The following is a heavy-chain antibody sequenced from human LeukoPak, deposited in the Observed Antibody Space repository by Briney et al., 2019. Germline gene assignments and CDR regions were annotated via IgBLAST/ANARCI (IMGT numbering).Heavy chain of an antibody. V-gene: IGHV4-34*01. Sequence: SETLSLTCAVYGGSFSGYYWSWIRQPPGRGLEWIGEINHSGSINYNPSLKSRVTISVDTSKNQFSLKLSSVTAADTAVYYCAKRGPYYYGSGSYYKGAQYYFDSWGQGPLVTVSS. D-gene: IGHD3-10*01. J-gene: IGHJ4*02. CDR3: AKRGPYYYGSGSYYKGAQYYFDS. CDR1: GGSFSGYY. CDR2: INHSGSI.